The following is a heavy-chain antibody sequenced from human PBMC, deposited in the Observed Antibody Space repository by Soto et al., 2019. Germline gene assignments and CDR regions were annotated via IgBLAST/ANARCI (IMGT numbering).Heavy chain of an antibody. CDR2: IWYDGTNK. J-gene: IGHJ6*02. V-gene: IGHV3-33*01. CDR3: TRSTQYYYGMDV. CDR1: GFTFSSNG. Sequence: HPGGSLRLSCAASGFTFSSNGMHWVRQAPGKGLEWVAVIWYDGTNKYYADSVKGRFTIPRDNSKNTLYLQMNSLRAEDTALYYCTRSTQYYYGMDVWGQGTTVTVS.